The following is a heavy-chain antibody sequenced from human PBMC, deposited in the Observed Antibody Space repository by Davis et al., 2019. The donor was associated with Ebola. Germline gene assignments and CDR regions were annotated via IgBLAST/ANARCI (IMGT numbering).Heavy chain of an antibody. V-gene: IGHV4-59*08. D-gene: IGHD1-20*01. Sequence: GSLRLSCAASGFTVSSNYMSWIRQPPGKGLEWVGCMFYNGDTKYNPALESRVTISVDTSKNQFSLRLSSVTAADTAMYYCVKDDVTAGRFNYWGQGSLVTVSS. CDR3: VKDDVTAGRFNY. J-gene: IGHJ4*02. CDR2: MFYNGDT. CDR1: GFTVSSNY.